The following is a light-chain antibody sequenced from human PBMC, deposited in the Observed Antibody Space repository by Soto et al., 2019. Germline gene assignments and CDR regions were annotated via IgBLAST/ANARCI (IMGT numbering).Light chain of an antibody. V-gene: IGKV3-15*01. CDR1: QSFSSN. Sequence: EIVMTQSPATLSVSPGERCTLSCRASQSFSSNLAWYQHKPGQAPRLLIYGASTTATDVPPRFSGSGSGTEFTLTISNLQSEDFAVYYCQQYNDWPRTFGQGTRLEIK. CDR2: GAS. CDR3: QQYNDWPRT. J-gene: IGKJ5*01.